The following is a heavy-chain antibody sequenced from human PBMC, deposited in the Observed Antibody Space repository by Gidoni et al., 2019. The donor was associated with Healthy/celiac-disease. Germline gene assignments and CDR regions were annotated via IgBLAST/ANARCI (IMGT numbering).Heavy chain of an antibody. D-gene: IGHD2-2*01. J-gene: IGHJ2*01. CDR3: AREPTPSSGYFDL. CDR1: GGSIRSGDYY. Sequence: QVQLQESGPGLVKPSQTLSLTCTVSGGSIRSGDYYWSWIRQPPGKGLEWIGYIYYSGSTYYNPSLKSRVTISVAQSKNQFSLKLSSVTAADTAVYYCAREPTPSSGYFDLWGRGTLVTVSS. CDR2: IYYSGST. V-gene: IGHV4-30-4*01.